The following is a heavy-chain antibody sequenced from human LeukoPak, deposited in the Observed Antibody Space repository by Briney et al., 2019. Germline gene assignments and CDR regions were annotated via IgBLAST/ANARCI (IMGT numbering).Heavy chain of an antibody. CDR2: IYWNDDK. V-gene: IGHV2-5*01. D-gene: IGHD6-13*01. CDR1: GFSLSTRGVG. CDR3: AHQLIAAAGTMDWFDP. J-gene: IGHJ5*02. Sequence: VSGPTLVNPTQTLTLTCTFSGFSLSTRGVGVGWIRQPPGKALEWLALIYWNDDKRYSPSLKSRLTITKDTSKNQVVLTMTNMDPVDTATYYCAHQLIAAAGTMDWFDPWGQGTLVTVSS.